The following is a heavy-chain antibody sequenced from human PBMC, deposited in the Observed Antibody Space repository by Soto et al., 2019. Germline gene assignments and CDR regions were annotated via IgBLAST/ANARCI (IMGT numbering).Heavy chain of an antibody. CDR3: ARFCSGYDCQKRKYYFDY. CDR2: INAGNGNT. Sequence: ASVNVSCKASGYSFASYAMHWVRQAPGQRLEWMGWINAGNGNTKYSQKFQGRVTITRDTSASTAYMELSSLRSEDTAVYYCARFCSGYDCQKRKYYFDYWREGTPVTVS. D-gene: IGHD5-12*01. CDR1: GYSFASYA. V-gene: IGHV1-3*01. J-gene: IGHJ4*02.